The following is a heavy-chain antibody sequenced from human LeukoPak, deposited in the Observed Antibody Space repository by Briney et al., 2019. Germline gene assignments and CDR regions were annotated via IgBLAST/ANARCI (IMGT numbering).Heavy chain of an antibody. J-gene: IGHJ4*02. CDR3: ARVAGGYCSGGSCYASSGWYFLVY. CDR1: GYTFTSYD. D-gene: IGHD2-15*01. Sequence: ASVKASCKASGYTFTSYDINWVRQATGQGLEWMGWMNPNSGNTGYAQKFQGRVTMTRNTPISTAYTELSSLRSEDTAVYYCARVAGGYCSGGSCYASSGWYFLVYWGQGTLVTVSS. CDR2: MNPNSGNT. V-gene: IGHV1-8*01.